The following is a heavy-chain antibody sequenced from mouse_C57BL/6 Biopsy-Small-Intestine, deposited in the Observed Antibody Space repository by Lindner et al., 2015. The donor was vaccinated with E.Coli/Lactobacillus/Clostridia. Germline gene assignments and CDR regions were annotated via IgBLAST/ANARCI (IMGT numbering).Heavy chain of an antibody. Sequence: VQLQESGPELVKPGDSVKISCKASGYSFTGYFMSWVMQSHGKSLEWIGRINPYNGDTFYNQKFKGKATLTVDKSSSTAHMELRSLTSEDSAVYYCARGDYDPYYAMDYWGQGTSVTVSS. D-gene: IGHD2-4*01. J-gene: IGHJ4*01. CDR2: INPYNGDT. V-gene: IGHV1-20*01. CDR1: GYSFTGYF. CDR3: ARGDYDPYYAMDY.